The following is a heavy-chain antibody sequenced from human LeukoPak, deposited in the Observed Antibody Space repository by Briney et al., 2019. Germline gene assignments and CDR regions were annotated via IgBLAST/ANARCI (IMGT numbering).Heavy chain of an antibody. Sequence: SETLSLTCTVSPGSISSSSYYWGWIRQPPGKGLEWIGTIFYSGSTHYNPSLKSRVTISVDTSKNQFSLKLSSVTAADTAVYYCARAANRIYYGSGSYWFDPWGQGTLVTVSS. CDR1: PGSISSSSYY. V-gene: IGHV4-39*07. CDR3: ARAANRIYYGSGSYWFDP. D-gene: IGHD3-10*01. J-gene: IGHJ5*02. CDR2: IFYSGST.